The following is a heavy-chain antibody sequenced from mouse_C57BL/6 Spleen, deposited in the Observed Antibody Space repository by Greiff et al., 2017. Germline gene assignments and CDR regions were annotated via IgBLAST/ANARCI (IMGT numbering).Heavy chain of an antibody. CDR1: GYTFTSYW. CDR2: IDPNSGGT. D-gene: IGHD3-1*01. CDR3: ARRSPQGAMDY. Sequence: QVQLQQPGAELVKPGASVKLSCKASGYTFTSYWMHWVKQRPGRGPEWIGRIDPNSGGTKYNEKFKSKATLTVDKPSSTAYMQLSSLTSEDSAVYYCARRSPQGAMDYWGQGTSVTVSS. J-gene: IGHJ4*01. V-gene: IGHV1-72*01.